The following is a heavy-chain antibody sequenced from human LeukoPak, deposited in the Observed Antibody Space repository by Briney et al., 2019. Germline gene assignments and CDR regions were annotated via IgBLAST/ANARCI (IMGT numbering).Heavy chain of an antibody. CDR3: ARDGYSSGWYGGSGFDP. J-gene: IGHJ5*02. D-gene: IGHD6-19*01. V-gene: IGHV1-69*04. CDR2: IIPILGIA. CDR1: GGTFSSYA. Sequence: GASVKVSCRASGGTFSSYATSWVRQAPGQGLEWMGRIIPILGIANYAQKFQGRVTITADKSTSTAYMELSSLRSEDTAVYYCARDGYSSGWYGGSGFDPWGQGTLVTVSS.